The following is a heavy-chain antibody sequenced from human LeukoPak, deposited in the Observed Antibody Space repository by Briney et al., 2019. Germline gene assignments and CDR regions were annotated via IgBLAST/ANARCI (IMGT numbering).Heavy chain of an antibody. V-gene: IGHV3-23*01. J-gene: IGHJ4*02. D-gene: IGHD3-16*01. CDR2: IIGSGDTT. CDR3: AKVTGGDMITYGGLDY. Sequence: GGSLRLSCAASGFTFSGYAMSWVRQAPGKGLEWVSAIIGSGDTTYYAASVKGRLTISRDNSKNTLYLQMNSLGAEDTAVYYCAKVTGGDMITYGGLDYWGQGTLVTVSS. CDR1: GFTFSGYA.